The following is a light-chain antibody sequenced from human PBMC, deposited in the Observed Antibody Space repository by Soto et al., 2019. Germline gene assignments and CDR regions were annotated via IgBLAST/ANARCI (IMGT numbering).Light chain of an antibody. J-gene: IGKJ5*01. CDR2: AAS. V-gene: IGKV1-33*01. Sequence: DIQMTQSPSSLSASVGDRFTISCQASQAIITKPGKAPKILIYAASNLETGVPSRFSGSGSGTDITFTISSLQAEDIATFYCQQYANLITFGQGTRLEIK. CDR3: QQYANLIT. CDR1: QAIIT.